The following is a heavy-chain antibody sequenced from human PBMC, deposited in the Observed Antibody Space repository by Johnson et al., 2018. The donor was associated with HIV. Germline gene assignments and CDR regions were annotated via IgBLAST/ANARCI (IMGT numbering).Heavy chain of an antibody. CDR1: GLSFGDYV. J-gene: IGHJ3*02. CDR2: IRSKAYGGTT. D-gene: IGHD3-3*01. Sequence: VQLVESGGGLVQPGRSLTLSCKASGLSFGDYVMTWIRQAPGKGLEWVGFIRSKAYGGTTEYAASVKGRFTISRDDSKGIAYLEMNSLRTEDTGVYYCSSTNFWSGQSLSEAFDIWGRGTMVTVSS. V-gene: IGHV3-49*03. CDR3: SSTNFWSGQSLSEAFDI.